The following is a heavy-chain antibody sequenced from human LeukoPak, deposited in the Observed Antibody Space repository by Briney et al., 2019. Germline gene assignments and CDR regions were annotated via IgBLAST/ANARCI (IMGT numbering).Heavy chain of an antibody. Sequence: SETLSLTCTVSGGSISSYYWSWIRQPPGKGLEWIGYRHYSGSFNYSPSLKSRAIISLDTSKNQFSLRLSSVTAADTAVYYCARFDSGDSAGRAGPLNFWGQGTLVTVSS. CDR3: ARFDSGDSAGRAGPLNF. CDR2: RHYSGSF. CDR1: GGSISSYY. D-gene: IGHD4-17*01. V-gene: IGHV4-59*01. J-gene: IGHJ4*02.